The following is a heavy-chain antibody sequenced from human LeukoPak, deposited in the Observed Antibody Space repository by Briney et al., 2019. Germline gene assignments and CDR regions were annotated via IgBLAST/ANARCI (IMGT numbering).Heavy chain of an antibody. D-gene: IGHD2-2*01. Sequence: PGGSLRLSCAASGFTFSNAWMSWVRQAPGKGLEWVGRIKSKTDGGTTDYAAHVKGRFTISRDDSKNTLYLQMNSLKTEDTAVYYCTTGIRVVPAAQDYGGQGTLVTVSA. CDR2: IKSKTDGGTT. CDR1: GFTFSNAW. V-gene: IGHV3-15*01. CDR3: TTGIRVVPAAQDY. J-gene: IGHJ4*02.